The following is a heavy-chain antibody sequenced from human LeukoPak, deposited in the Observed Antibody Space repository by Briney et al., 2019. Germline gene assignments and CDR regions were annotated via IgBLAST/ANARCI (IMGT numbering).Heavy chain of an antibody. Sequence: ASVTVSCKASGYTFTSYDINWVRQATGQGLEWMGWMNPNSGNTGYAQKFQGRVTITRNTSISTAYMELSSLRSEDTAVYYCARGPRRLYYDFWSGYSAYYFDYWGQGTLVTVSS. J-gene: IGHJ4*02. CDR2: MNPNSGNT. CDR3: ARGPRRLYYDFWSGYSAYYFDY. V-gene: IGHV1-8*03. D-gene: IGHD3-3*01. CDR1: GYTFTSYD.